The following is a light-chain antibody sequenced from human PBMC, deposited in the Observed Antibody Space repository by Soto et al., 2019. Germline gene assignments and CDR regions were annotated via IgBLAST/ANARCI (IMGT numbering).Light chain of an antibody. CDR1: QSVSSSY. V-gene: IGKV3-20*01. CDR2: GAS. J-gene: IGKJ1*01. Sequence: IVLTQSPGTLSLSPWERATLSCRASQSVSSSYLAWYQQKPGQAPRLLIYGASSRATGIPDRFSGSGSGTDFTLTISRLEPEDFAAYYCQQYGSSQTFGQGTKVDIK. CDR3: QQYGSSQT.